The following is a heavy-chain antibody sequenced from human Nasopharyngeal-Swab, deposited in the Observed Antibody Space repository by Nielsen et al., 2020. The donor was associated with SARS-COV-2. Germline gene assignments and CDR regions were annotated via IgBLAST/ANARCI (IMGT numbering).Heavy chain of an antibody. CDR2: IYPGDSDT. CDR1: GYTFSNHW. CDR3: ARRFYGAGSGQGYYI. J-gene: IGHJ3*02. Sequence: GGSLRLSCKGSGYTFSNHWFGWVRQMHGKGLEWMGMIYPGDSDTRYSPSFQGQVTISVDKSISTAYLQWRSLKATDTAIYYCARRFYGAGSGQGYYIWGRGTVVTVSS. V-gene: IGHV5-51*01. D-gene: IGHD6-13*01.